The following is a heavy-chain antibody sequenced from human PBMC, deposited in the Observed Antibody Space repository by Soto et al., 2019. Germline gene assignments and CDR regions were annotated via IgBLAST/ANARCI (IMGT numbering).Heavy chain of an antibody. Sequence: GGSLRLSCAASGFTFSSYSMNWVRQAPGKGLEWVSYISSSSSTIYYADSVKGRFTISRDNAKNSLYLQMNSLRDEDTAVYYCARDLAYYYDSSGYPSGMDVWGQGTTVTVSS. CDR2: ISSSSSTI. D-gene: IGHD3-22*01. J-gene: IGHJ6*02. V-gene: IGHV3-48*02. CDR1: GFTFSSYS. CDR3: ARDLAYYYDSSGYPSGMDV.